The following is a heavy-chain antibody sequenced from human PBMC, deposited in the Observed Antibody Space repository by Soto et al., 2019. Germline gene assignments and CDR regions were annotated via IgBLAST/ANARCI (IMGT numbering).Heavy chain of an antibody. CDR1: GFSFSEYW. Sequence: PGGSLRLSCAASGFSFSEYWMSWVRQAPGKGLQWVANIKQDGSEKYYLDSVKGRFTISRDNAKNSLDLQLNSLRAEDTAVYFCARVGPRGMIMLRPYHFDYWGQGTLVTVSS. J-gene: IGHJ4*02. V-gene: IGHV3-7*03. CDR3: ARVGPRGMIMLRPYHFDY. CDR2: IKQDGSEK. D-gene: IGHD3-16*01.